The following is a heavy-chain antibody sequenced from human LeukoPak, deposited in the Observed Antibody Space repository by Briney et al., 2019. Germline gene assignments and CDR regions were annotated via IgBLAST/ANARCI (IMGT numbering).Heavy chain of an antibody. D-gene: IGHD4-17*01. CDR1: GFTFSSYA. V-gene: IGHV3-23*01. Sequence: GGSLRLSCAASGFTFSSYAMSWVRQAPGKGLEWVSAISGSGGSTYYADSVKGRFTISRDNSKNTLYLQMNSLRAEDTAVYCCARDRQNDYGDYYYYYYGVDVWGQGATVTVSS. CDR3: ARDRQNDYGDYYYYYYGVDV. J-gene: IGHJ6*02. CDR2: ISGSGGST.